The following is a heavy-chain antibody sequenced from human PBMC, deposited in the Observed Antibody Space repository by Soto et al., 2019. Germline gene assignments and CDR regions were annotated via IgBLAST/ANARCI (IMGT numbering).Heavy chain of an antibody. J-gene: IGHJ4*02. CDR2: ISGSGDVI. CDR3: ARAPDCVEGSCYRHFDL. D-gene: IGHD2-15*01. V-gene: IGHV3-11*01. CDR1: AFKFSDYY. Sequence: GGSLRLSCAASAFKFSDYYMSWVRQAPGKGLEWVSYISGSGDVIYYADSVKGRFTISRDNDKKSVHLQMDTLRAEDTALYYCARAPDCVEGSCYRHFDLWGQGTRVTVS.